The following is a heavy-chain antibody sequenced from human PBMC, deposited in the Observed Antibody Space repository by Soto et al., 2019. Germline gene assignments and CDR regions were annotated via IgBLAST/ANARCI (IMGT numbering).Heavy chain of an antibody. CDR2: ISSSSSTI. Sequence: PGGSLRLSCAASGFTFSTYSTNWVRQAPGKGLEWVSYISSSSSTIYYADSVQGRFTISRDNAKNSLYLQMNSLRAEDTAIYYCARTHRYCSGDSCYLVDYWGQGTLVTVSS. CDR1: GFTFSTYS. CDR3: ARTHRYCSGDSCYLVDY. J-gene: IGHJ4*02. D-gene: IGHD2-15*01. V-gene: IGHV3-48*01.